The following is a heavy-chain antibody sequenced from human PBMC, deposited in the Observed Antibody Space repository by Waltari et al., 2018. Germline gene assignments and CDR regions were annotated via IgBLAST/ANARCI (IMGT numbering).Heavy chain of an antibody. J-gene: IGHJ4*02. CDR3: TRGGRDSSWYWRD. Sequence: EVQLVESGGGLAQPGGSLRLSCAASGLSFSHSWMTWVRKASGKGPEWVANIKQDGSEKYYMDSVKGRFTISRDNAKNSLYLQMNNLRVEDTAVYYCTRGGRDSSWYWRDWGQGTLVTVSS. D-gene: IGHD6-13*01. CDR1: GLSFSHSW. V-gene: IGHV3-7*01. CDR2: IKQDGSEK.